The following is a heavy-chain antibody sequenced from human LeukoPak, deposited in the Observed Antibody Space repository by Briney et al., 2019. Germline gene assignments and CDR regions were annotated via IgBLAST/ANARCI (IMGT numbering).Heavy chain of an antibody. CDR3: AKVQQLATIYYFDY. J-gene: IGHJ4*02. CDR1: GFTFSSYA. CDR2: MSGSGGTT. V-gene: IGHV3-23*01. Sequence: GGSLILSCAASGFTFSSYAMSWVRQAPGKGLEWVSSMSGSGGTTYYADSVKGRFAISRDNSKNTLYLQMSSLRTEDTALYYCAKVQQLATIYYFDYWGRGSLVTVSS. D-gene: IGHD6-13*01.